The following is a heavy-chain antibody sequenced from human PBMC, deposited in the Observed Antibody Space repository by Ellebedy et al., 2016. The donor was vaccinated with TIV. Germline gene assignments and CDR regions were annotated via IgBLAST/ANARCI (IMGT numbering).Heavy chain of an antibody. D-gene: IGHD3-10*01. CDR1: GFTFSSYG. J-gene: IGHJ6*02. Sequence: GGSLRLSXAASGFTFSSYGMHWVRQAPGKGLEWVAVISYDGSNKYYADSVKGRFTISRDNSKNTLYLQMNSLRAEDTAVYYCAKGEGITMVRGVIIEKGYGMDVWGQGTTVTVSS. V-gene: IGHV3-30*18. CDR2: ISYDGSNK. CDR3: AKGEGITMVRGVIIEKGYGMDV.